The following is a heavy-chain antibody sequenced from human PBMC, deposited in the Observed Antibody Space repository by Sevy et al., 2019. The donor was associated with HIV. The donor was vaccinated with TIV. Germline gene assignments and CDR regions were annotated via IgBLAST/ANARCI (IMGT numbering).Heavy chain of an antibody. D-gene: IGHD4-4*01. CDR1: GYKFTTYW. CDR2: IYPRDSDT. V-gene: IGHV5-51*01. J-gene: IGHJ4*02. Sequence: GESLKISCKASGYKFTTYWIGWARQMPGKGLEWMGMIYPRDSDTRYRPSFQGQVTISAATSINTAYLQWSSLKASDTAMYFCARHVDMTTLIGGLYYFDSWGQGTLVTVSS. CDR3: ARHVDMTTLIGGLYYFDS.